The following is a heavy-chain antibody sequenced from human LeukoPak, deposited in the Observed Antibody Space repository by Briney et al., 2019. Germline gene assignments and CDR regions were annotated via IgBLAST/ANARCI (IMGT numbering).Heavy chain of an antibody. V-gene: IGHV3-11*01. CDR2: ISSSGSTI. CDR1: GFTFSDYY. CDR3: AREMWRGFVDY. J-gene: IGHJ4*02. Sequence: GESLKISCAASGFTFSDYYMSWIRQAPGKELEWVSYISSSGSTIYYADSVKGRFTISRDNAKNSLYLQMNSLRAEDTAVYYCAREMWRGFVDYWGQGTLVTVSS. D-gene: IGHD3-3*01.